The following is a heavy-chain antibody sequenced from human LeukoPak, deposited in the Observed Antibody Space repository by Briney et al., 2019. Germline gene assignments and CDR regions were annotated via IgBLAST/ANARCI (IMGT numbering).Heavy chain of an antibody. CDR1: GFTFSNYW. D-gene: IGHD3-22*01. CDR3: ASGYFYDTSGLFDY. Sequence: PGGSLRLSCAASGFTFSNYWMSWVRQAPGKGLGWVANIKQDGSEKYYVDSVKGRFTISRDNAKNSLYLQMNSLSAEDTAVYYCASGYFYDTSGLFDYWGQGTLVTVSS. J-gene: IGHJ4*02. V-gene: IGHV3-7*01. CDR2: IKQDGSEK.